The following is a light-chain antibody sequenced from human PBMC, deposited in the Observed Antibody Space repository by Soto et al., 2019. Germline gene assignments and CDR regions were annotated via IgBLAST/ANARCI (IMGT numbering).Light chain of an antibody. V-gene: IGKV3-11*01. CDR2: DAS. Sequence: VLTQSPATLSLSPGKRATLPCRASESVDFHLAWYQQKPGQAPRLLIYDASVRATGTPARFSGSGSGTAFTLTISRLEPEDFAVYYCQYSGSASGWTFGQGTKVDIK. CDR1: ESVDFH. J-gene: IGKJ1*01. CDR3: QYSGSASGWT.